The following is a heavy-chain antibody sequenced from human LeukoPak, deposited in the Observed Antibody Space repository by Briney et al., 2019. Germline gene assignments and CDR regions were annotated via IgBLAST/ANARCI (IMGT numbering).Heavy chain of an antibody. CDR1: GGTFSSYA. D-gene: IGHD1-1*01. CDR2: IIPIFGTA. CDR3: ARVNWNDVGFDY. J-gene: IGHJ4*02. Sequence: SVKVSCKASGGTFSSYAISWVRQAPGQRLEWMGRIIPIFGTANYAQKFQGRVTITTDESTSTAYMELSSLRSEDTAVYYCARVNWNDVGFDYLGQGTLVTVSS. V-gene: IGHV1-69*05.